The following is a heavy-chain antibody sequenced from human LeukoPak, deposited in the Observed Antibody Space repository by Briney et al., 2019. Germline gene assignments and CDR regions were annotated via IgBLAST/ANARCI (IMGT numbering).Heavy chain of an antibody. J-gene: IGHJ3*02. Sequence: GGSLRLSCAASGFTFSSYAMSWVRQAPGKGLEWVSAISGSGGSTYYADSVKGRSTISRDNSKNTLYLQMNSLRAEDTAVYYCANDYGDYVVGFDIWGQGTMVTVSS. D-gene: IGHD4-17*01. CDR3: ANDYGDYVVGFDI. CDR2: ISGSGGST. CDR1: GFTFSSYA. V-gene: IGHV3-23*01.